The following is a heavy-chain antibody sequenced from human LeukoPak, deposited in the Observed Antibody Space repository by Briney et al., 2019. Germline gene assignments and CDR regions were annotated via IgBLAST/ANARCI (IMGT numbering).Heavy chain of an antibody. V-gene: IGHV1-18*01. CDR3: ARASMVRDLLGVDY. J-gene: IGHJ4*02. CDR2: ISAYNGNT. CDR1: GYSFTSYG. Sequence: ASVKVSCKTSGYSFTSYGISWVRQAPGHGLEWMGWISAYNGNTNYAQKLQGRVTMTTDTSTSTAYLELRSLRSDDTAVYYCARASMVRDLLGVDYWGQGTLVTVSS. D-gene: IGHD3-10*01.